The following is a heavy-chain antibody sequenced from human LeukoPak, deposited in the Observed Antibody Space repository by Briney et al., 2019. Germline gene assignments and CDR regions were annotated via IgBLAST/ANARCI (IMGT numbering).Heavy chain of an antibody. D-gene: IGHD3-10*02. CDR1: GSTFDDYA. V-gene: IGHV3-48*03. CDR2: ISSSGSTI. J-gene: IGHJ6*04. Sequence: PGGSLRLSCAASGSTFDDYAMHWVRQAPGKGLEWVSYISSSGSTIYYADSVKGRFTISRDNAKNSLYLQMNSLRAEDTAVYYCAELGITMIGGVWGKGTTVTISS. CDR3: AELGITMIGGV.